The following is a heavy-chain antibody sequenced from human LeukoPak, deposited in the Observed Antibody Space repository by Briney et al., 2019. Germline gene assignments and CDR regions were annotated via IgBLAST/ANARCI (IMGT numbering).Heavy chain of an antibody. J-gene: IGHJ4*02. CDR1: GGSISSYY. Sequence: PSETLSLTCTVSGGSISSYYWSWIRQPPGKGLEWIGYIYYSGSTYYNPSLKSRVTISVDTSKNQFSLKLSSVTAADTAVYYCARGGTYYDFWSGTYYFDYWGQGTLVTVSS. D-gene: IGHD3-3*01. CDR2: IYYSGST. V-gene: IGHV4-30-4*08. CDR3: ARGGTYYDFWSGTYYFDY.